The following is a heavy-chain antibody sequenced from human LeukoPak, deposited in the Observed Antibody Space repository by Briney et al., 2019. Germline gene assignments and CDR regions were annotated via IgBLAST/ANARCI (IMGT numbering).Heavy chain of an antibody. V-gene: IGHV1-18*01. Sequence: ASVKVSCKASGYTLSDYGISWVRQAPGQGLEWGGWITTYNGNRKYAEKFQGRVTMTTDTSTSTYYMEMRSLRSDDTAIYYCARGCSNGVCFPRDYWGQGTQITVST. D-gene: IGHD2-8*01. J-gene: IGHJ4*02. CDR1: GYTLSDYG. CDR3: ARGCSNGVCFPRDY. CDR2: ITTYNGNR.